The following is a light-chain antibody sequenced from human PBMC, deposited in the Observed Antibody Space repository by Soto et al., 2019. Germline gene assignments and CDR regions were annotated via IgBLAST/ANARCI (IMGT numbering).Light chain of an antibody. V-gene: IGKV1-5*03. CDR3: QQYINYFRT. CDR2: KTS. J-gene: IGKJ1*01. Sequence: DIQMTQSPSTLSASVGDRVTITCRASQSIGVWLAWYQQKPGTAPKLLIYKTSTLDSGVTLRFSGSGSGTEFTFTISSLQPDDFATYYCQQYINYFRTFGQGTKVDIK. CDR1: QSIGVW.